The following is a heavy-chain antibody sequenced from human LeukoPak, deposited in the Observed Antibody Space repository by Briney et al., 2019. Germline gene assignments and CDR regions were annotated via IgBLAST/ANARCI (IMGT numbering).Heavy chain of an antibody. CDR3: PRGLTGEAGY. Sequence: SETLSLTCTLSGGSISSYYWSWIRQPPGKGLEWIGYIYNSGSTNYNPSLKSRVTISVDTSKNQFSLKLSSVTAADTAVYYCPRGLTGEAGYWGQGTLVTVSS. CDR2: IYNSGST. CDR1: GGSISSYY. J-gene: IGHJ4*02. V-gene: IGHV4-59*01.